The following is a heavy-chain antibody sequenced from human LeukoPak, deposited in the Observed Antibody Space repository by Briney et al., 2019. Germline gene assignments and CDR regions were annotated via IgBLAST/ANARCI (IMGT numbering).Heavy chain of an antibody. CDR2: IIPIFGTA. CDR3: ARERETGYDILTGYWRYFDY. CDR1: GGTFSSYA. V-gene: IGHV1-69*05. D-gene: IGHD3-9*01. Sequence: ASVKVSCKASGGTFSSYAISWVRQAPGQGLEWMGRIIPIFGTANYAQKFQGRVTITTDESTSTAYMELSSLRSEDTAVYYCARERETGYDILTGYWRYFDYWGQGTLVTVSS. J-gene: IGHJ4*02.